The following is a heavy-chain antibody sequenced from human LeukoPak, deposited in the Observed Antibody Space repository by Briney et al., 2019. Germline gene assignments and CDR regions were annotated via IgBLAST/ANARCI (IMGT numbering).Heavy chain of an antibody. D-gene: IGHD5-18*01. J-gene: IGHJ3*01. CDR2: IKKDSTEK. V-gene: IGHV3-7*01. CDR1: GFTFTNYW. CDR3: VRDGGRYSYASD. Sequence: GGSLRLSCAASGFTFTNYWMSWVRQAPGKGLEWVANIKKDSTEKYYVDPVRGRFTISRDNAENSLHLQMNSLRAEDTAVYYCVRDGGRYSYASDWGQGTMVIVSS.